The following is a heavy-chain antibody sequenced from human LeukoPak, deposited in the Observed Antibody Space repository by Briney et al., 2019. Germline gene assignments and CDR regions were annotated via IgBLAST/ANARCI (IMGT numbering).Heavy chain of an antibody. V-gene: IGHV1-2*02. CDR2: INPNSGGT. Sequence: ASVKVSCKASGYTFTGYYMHWVRQAPGQGLEWMGWINPNSGGTNYAQKFQGRVTMTRDTSISTAYMELSRLRSDDTAVYYCARDAAGTGFEYFQHWGQGTLVPSPQ. J-gene: IGHJ1*01. CDR1: GYTFTGYY. D-gene: IGHD6-19*01. CDR3: ARDAAGTGFEYFQH.